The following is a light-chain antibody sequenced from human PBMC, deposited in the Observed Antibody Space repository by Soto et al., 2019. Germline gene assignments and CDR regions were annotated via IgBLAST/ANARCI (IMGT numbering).Light chain of an antibody. CDR3: CSYAGSSTFV. CDR1: SSDFVNYNL. J-gene: IGLJ3*02. CDR2: EGS. Sequence: QSALTQPASVSGSPGQSITISCTGTSSDFVNYNLVSWYQHYPGQAPKLMLYEGSKRPSGVSDRFSGSKFGNTASLTISGLQAEDEADYYCCSYAGSSTFVFGGGTKVTVL. V-gene: IGLV2-23*03.